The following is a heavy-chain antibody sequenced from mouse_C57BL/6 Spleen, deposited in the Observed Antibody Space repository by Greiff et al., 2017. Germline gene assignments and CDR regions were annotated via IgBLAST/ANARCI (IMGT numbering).Heavy chain of an antibody. Sequence: VQLQQPGAELVRPGTSVKLSCKASGYTFTSYWMHWVKQRPGQGLEWIGVIDPYDSYTKYNQKFKGKATLTVDTSSSTAYMQLSSLTSEDSAVYYCARDLTGTMRYFDVWGTGTTVTVSS. CDR3: ARDLTGTMRYFDV. V-gene: IGHV1-59*01. CDR2: IDPYDSYT. D-gene: IGHD4-1*01. J-gene: IGHJ1*03. CDR1: GYTFTSYW.